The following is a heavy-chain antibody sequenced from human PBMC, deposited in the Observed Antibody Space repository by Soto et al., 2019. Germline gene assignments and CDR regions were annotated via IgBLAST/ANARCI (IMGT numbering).Heavy chain of an antibody. V-gene: IGHV3-30*18. J-gene: IGHJ6*02. CDR3: AKDYRYCSSTSCYGPDDYYYGMDV. Sequence: GSLRLSCAASGFTFSSYGMHWVRQAPGKGLEWVAVISYDGSNKYYADSVKGRFTISRDNSKNTLYLQMNSLRAEDTAVYYCAKDYRYCSSTSCYGPDDYYYGMDVWGQGTTVTVSS. CDR2: ISYDGSNK. D-gene: IGHD2-2*01. CDR1: GFTFSSYG.